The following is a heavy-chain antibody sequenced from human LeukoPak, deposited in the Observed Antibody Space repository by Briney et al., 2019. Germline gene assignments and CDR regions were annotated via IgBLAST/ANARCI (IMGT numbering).Heavy chain of an antibody. D-gene: IGHD3-3*01. J-gene: IGHJ6*02. CDR1: GFTFSSYD. V-gene: IGHV3-13*01. CDR3: ARSTLLRFLEWLSWLTFRARRTLWLIGDYYYYGMDV. CDR2: IGTAGDT. Sequence: GGSLRLSCAASGFTFSSYDMHWVRQATGKGLEWVSAIGTAGDTYYPGSVKGRFTISRENAKNSLYLQMNSLRAGDTAVYYCARSTLLRFLEWLSWLTFRARRTLWLIGDYYYYGMDVWGQGTTVTVSS.